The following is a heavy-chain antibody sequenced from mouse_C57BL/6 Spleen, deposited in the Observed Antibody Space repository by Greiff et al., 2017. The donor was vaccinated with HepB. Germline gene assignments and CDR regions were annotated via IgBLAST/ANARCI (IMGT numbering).Heavy chain of an antibody. D-gene: IGHD1-1*01. J-gene: IGHJ2*01. CDR1: GYSITSGYY. V-gene: IGHV3-6*01. CDR3: ARGDYYGSSYPYYFDY. Sequence: EVKLQESGPGLVKPSQSLSLTCSVTGYSITSGYYWNWIRQFPGNKLEWMGYISYDGSNNYNPSLKNRISITRDTSKNQFFLKLNSVTTEDTATYYCARGDYYGSSYPYYFDYWGQGTTLTVSS. CDR2: ISYDGSN.